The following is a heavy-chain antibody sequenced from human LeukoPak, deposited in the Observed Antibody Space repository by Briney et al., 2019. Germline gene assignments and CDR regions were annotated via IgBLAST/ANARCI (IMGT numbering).Heavy chain of an antibody. Sequence: SETLSLTCTVSGGSITSDNDHWDWIRQPPGKGLEWIGSVHHTGATYYNPSLRSRVTISVDTSKNQFSLKVTSVTAADTAAYYCARGLSYYDYWGQGTLVTVSS. CDR2: VHHTGAT. D-gene: IGHD3/OR15-3a*01. V-gene: IGHV4-39*01. CDR3: ARGLSYYDY. CDR1: GGSITSDNDH. J-gene: IGHJ4*02.